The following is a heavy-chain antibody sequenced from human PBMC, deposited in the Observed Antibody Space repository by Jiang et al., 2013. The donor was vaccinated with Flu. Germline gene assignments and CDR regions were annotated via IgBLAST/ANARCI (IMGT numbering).Heavy chain of an antibody. J-gene: IGHJ3*02. D-gene: IGHD3-3*01. CDR3: ARDYDFWSGYSPLYAFDI. V-gene: IGHV3-48*02. CDR2: ISSSSSTI. Sequence: WVSYISSSSSTIYYADSVKGRFTISRDNAKNSLYLQMNSLRDEDTAVYYCARDYDFWSGYSPLYAFDIWGQGTMVTVSS.